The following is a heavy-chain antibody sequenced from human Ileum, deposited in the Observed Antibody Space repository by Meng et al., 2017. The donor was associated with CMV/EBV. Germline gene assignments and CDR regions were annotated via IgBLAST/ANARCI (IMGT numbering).Heavy chain of an antibody. V-gene: IGHV3-30*02. CDR2: IRHVASDK. Sequence: GESLKISCPASGFTFSDYGMHWVRQAPGTGLEWVPYIRHVASDKYYADSVKGRFTISRDNSKNTVYLQMNSLRPDDTAVYYCAKDIGTWTRGYYFDYWGQGTLVTVSS. J-gene: IGHJ4*02. CDR1: GFTFSDYG. CDR3: AKDIGTWTRGYYFDY. D-gene: IGHD2-15*01.